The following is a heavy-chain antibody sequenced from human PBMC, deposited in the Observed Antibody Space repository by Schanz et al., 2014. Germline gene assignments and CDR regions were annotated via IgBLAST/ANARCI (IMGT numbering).Heavy chain of an antibody. Sequence: QVQVVQSGAEVKKPGASVKVSCKASGYTFTDYGVIWVRQAPGQGLEWMGWITAYNGDTNYALKLQGRVTMTTDTSTGTAYMDLRSLRSDDTAVYYCARDYYDSSGYYYCDYWGQGTLVTVSS. CDR1: GYTFTDYG. V-gene: IGHV1-18*01. CDR2: ITAYNGDT. CDR3: ARDYYDSSGYYYCDY. D-gene: IGHD3-22*01. J-gene: IGHJ4*02.